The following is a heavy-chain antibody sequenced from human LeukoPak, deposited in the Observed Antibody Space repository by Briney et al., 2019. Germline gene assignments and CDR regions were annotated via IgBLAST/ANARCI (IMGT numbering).Heavy chain of an antibody. Sequence: SETLSLTCTVSGGSISSYYWSWIRQPPGKGLEWIGYIYYSGSTNYNPSLKSRVTISVDTSKNQFSLKLNFVTAADTAVYYSARHRPNYESVWGQGTMVTVSS. V-gene: IGHV4-59*08. J-gene: IGHJ3*01. CDR1: GGSISSYY. D-gene: IGHD3-3*01. CDR3: ARHRPNYESV. CDR2: IYYSGST.